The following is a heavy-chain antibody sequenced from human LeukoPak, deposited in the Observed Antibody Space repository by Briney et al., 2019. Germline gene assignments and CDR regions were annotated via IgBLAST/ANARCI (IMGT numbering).Heavy chain of an antibody. V-gene: IGHV3-53*01. CDR1: GFTVSSNY. CDR2: IYSGVST. Sequence: GSPRLSCAASGFTVSSNYMSWVRQAPGKGLEWVSVIYSGVSTYYADSVKGRFTISRDNSKNTLYLQMNSLRAEDTAVYYCACGGAVAGTGFDAFDIWGQGTMVTVSS. D-gene: IGHD6-19*01. J-gene: IGHJ3*02. CDR3: ACGGAVAGTGFDAFDI.